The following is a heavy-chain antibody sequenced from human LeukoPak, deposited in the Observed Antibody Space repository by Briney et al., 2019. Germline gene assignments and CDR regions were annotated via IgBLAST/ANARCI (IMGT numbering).Heavy chain of an antibody. Sequence: SETLSLTCTVSGGSISSYYWSWIRQPAGKGLEWIGRIYTSGSTNYNPSLKSRVTISVDTSKNQFSLKLTSVTAADTAIYFCARGRLTRIVVVNQYYYYLDVWGKGTTVTISS. J-gene: IGHJ6*03. V-gene: IGHV4-4*07. CDR1: GGSISSYY. CDR3: ARGRLTRIVVVNQYYYYLDV. CDR2: IYTSGST. D-gene: IGHD3-22*01.